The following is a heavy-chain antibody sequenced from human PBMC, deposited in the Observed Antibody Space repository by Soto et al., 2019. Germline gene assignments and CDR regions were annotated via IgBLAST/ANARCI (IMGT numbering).Heavy chain of an antibody. V-gene: IGHV4-59*01. CDR1: GGSISRYY. D-gene: IGHD2-8*01. CDR3: ARDRSTYGGGGTGEVKENWFDP. J-gene: IGHJ5*02. Sequence: SETLSLTCSVSGGSISRYYWSWIRQPPGKGLEWIGYAYYSGDTGYNPSLQSRVTMAVDTSKNQVSLKLTTVTAADTAVYYCARDRSTYGGGGTGEVKENWFDPWGQGALVTVS. CDR2: AYYSGDT.